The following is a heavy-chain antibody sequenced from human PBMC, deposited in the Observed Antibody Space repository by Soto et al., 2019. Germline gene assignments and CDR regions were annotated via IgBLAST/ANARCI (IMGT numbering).Heavy chain of an antibody. CDR2: INSSISYI. CDR1: RFTFSHDT. Sequence: LLLSGAASRFTFSHDTMNLVRQAPGKKLDCVSSINSSISYIYYADSVKGRFTISIDNAKNSLYLQMNSLRAEDTAVYYCARDHMVGGTGFDYWGPGTLVTVSS. CDR3: ARDHMVGGTGFDY. D-gene: IGHD1-26*01. V-gene: IGHV3-21*01. J-gene: IGHJ4*02.